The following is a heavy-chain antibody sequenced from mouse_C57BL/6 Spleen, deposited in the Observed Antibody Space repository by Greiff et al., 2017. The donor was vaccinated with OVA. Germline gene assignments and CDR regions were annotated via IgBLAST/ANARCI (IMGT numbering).Heavy chain of an antibody. D-gene: IGHD2-1*01. CDR2: ISYDGSN. J-gene: IGHJ3*01. CDR3: ARAGNYQAWFAY. Sequence: EVKLMESGPGLVKPSQSLSLTCSVTGYSITSGYFWNWIRQFPGNQLEWMGFISYDGSNNYNPSLKNRISITRDTSKNQFFLKLKSVTTEDTATYYCARAGNYQAWFAYWGQGTLVTVSA. CDR1: GYSITSGYF. V-gene: IGHV3-6*01.